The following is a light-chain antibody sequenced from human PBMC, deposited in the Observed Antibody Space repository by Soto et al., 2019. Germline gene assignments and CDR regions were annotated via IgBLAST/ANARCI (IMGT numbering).Light chain of an antibody. V-gene: IGLV1-40*01. Sequence: QAVVTQPPSVSGAPGQRVTISYTGSSSNIGAHSDVYWYQHLPGTAPKLLIYDNNNRPSGVPDRFSGSKSGTSASLAITGLQAEDEADYYCQSYDSSLSAPYVFGTGTKLTVL. CDR1: SSNIGAHSD. CDR3: QSYDSSLSAPYV. CDR2: DNN. J-gene: IGLJ1*01.